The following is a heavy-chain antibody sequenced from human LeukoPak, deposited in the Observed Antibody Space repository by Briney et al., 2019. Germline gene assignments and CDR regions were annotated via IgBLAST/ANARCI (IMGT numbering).Heavy chain of an antibody. J-gene: IGHJ3*02. V-gene: IGHV4-34*01. D-gene: IGHD3-22*01. CDR3: ASTRHKYYYDSDAFDI. CDR1: GGSFNGYC. CDR2: INHSGST. Sequence: PSETLSLTCAVYGGSFNGYCWSWIRQPPGKGVEWIGEINHSGSTNYNPSLKSRVTISVDRSKNQFSLKLSSVTAADTAVYYCASTRHKYYYDSDAFDIWGQRTMVTVSS.